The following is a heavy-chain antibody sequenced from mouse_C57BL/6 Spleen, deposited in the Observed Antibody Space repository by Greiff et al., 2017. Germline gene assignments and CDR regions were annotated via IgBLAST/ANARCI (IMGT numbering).Heavy chain of an antibody. CDR2: IDPSDSYT. Sequence: QVQLQQSGAELVRPGTSVKLSCKASGYTFTSYWMHWVKQRPGQGLEWIGVIDPSDSYTNYNQKFKGKATLTVDTSSSTAYMQLSSLTSEDSAVYYCARLYYYGSSRYFDYWGQGTTLTVSS. J-gene: IGHJ2*01. CDR3: ARLYYYGSSRYFDY. D-gene: IGHD1-1*01. CDR1: GYTFTSYW. V-gene: IGHV1-59*01.